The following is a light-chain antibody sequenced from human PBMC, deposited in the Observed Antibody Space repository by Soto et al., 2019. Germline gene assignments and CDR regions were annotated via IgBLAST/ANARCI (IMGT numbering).Light chain of an antibody. CDR2: GAS. Sequence: VVLTQCPGTLSLSPGERATLSWRASQIVSASHLAWYQQKHGQAPRLILCGASTRATDIPDRFSGSVSGTDVTITISRVEQEDCSVFYCQHSGSSTLTFGGGTKVDIK. CDR1: QIVSASH. J-gene: IGKJ4*01. V-gene: IGKV3-20*01. CDR3: QHSGSSTLT.